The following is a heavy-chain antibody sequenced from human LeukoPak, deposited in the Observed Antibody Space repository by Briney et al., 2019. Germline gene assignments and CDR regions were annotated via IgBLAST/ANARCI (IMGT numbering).Heavy chain of an antibody. CDR1: GFTFSSYA. J-gene: IGHJ4*02. CDR2: ISYDGSNK. D-gene: IGHD3-10*01. CDR3: ARVRYYGSGSYTCDY. V-gene: IGHV3-30*04. Sequence: PGGSLRLSCAASGFTFSSYAMHWVRQAPGKGLEWVAVISYDGSNKYYADSVKGRFTISRDNSKNTLYLQMNSLRAEDTAVYYCARVRYYGSGSYTCDYWGQGTLVTVSS.